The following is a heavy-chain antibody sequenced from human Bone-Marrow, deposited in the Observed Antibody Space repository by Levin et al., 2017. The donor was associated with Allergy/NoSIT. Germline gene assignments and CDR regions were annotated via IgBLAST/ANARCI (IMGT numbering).Heavy chain of an antibody. CDR1: GFTFSSYG. J-gene: IGHJ6*02. CDR3: ATASPVYDFWSGYYRRYTNYYYYYGMDV. V-gene: IGHV3-30*03. CDR2: ISYDGSNK. D-gene: IGHD3-3*01. Sequence: SCAASGFTFSSYGMHWVRQAPGKGLEWVAVISYDGSNKYYADSVKGRFTISRDNSKNTLYLQMNSLRAEDTAVYYCATASPVYDFWSGYYRRYTNYYYYYGMDVWGQGTTVTVSS.